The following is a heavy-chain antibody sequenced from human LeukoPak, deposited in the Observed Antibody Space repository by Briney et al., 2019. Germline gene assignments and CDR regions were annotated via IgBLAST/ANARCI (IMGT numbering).Heavy chain of an antibody. Sequence: PGGSLRLSCAASGFTFSSYGMHWVRQAPGKGLEWVAVIWYDGSNKYYADSVKGRFTISRDNSKNTLYLQMNSLRAEDTAVYYCAKEDTSCSGGSCYYHALDYWGRGTLVTVSS. J-gene: IGHJ4*02. CDR1: GFTFSSYG. CDR3: AKEDTSCSGGSCYYHALDY. CDR2: IWYDGSNK. V-gene: IGHV3-33*06. D-gene: IGHD2-15*01.